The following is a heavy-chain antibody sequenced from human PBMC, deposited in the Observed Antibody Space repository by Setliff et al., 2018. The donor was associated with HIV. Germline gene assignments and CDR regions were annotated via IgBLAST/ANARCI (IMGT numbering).Heavy chain of an antibody. J-gene: IGHJ5*02. CDR1: GVSINRTDHY. CDR3: ARVPVAGANWFDP. CDR2: VSQSGST. D-gene: IGHD2-21*01. Sequence: SETLSLTCSVSGVSINRTDHYWGWIRQSPGKRLEWIGSVSQSGSTYYNPSLKSRITISVDRSKNLSSLKLISVTAADQGVYYCARVPVAGANWFDPWGRGKRVTV. V-gene: IGHV4-39*01.